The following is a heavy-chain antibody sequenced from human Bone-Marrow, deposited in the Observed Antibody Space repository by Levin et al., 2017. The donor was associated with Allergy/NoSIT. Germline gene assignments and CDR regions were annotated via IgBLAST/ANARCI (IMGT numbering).Heavy chain of an antibody. D-gene: IGHD3-16*01. Sequence: GESLKISCAASGFIFSSDGMHWVRQSPGKGLEWVALISNDGSNKFYADPVKGRFTISRDNTKNTLYLQMNNLRPNDTAVYYCAKERFLLDYWGQGTLVTVSS. CDR1: GFIFSSDG. J-gene: IGHJ4*02. CDR3: AKERFLLDY. CDR2: ISNDGSNK. V-gene: IGHV3-30*18.